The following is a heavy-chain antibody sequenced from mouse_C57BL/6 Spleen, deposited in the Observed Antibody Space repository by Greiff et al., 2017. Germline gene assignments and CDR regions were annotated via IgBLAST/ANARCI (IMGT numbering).Heavy chain of an antibody. Sequence: EVKVEESGGGLVQPGGSMKLSCVASGFTFSNYWMNWVRQSPEKGLEWVAQIRLKSDNYATHYAESVKGRFTISRDDSKSSVYLQMNNLRAEDTGIYYCTGRWLLLLYYFDYWGQGTTLTVSS. V-gene: IGHV6-3*01. CDR1: GFTFSNYW. CDR2: IRLKSDNYAT. D-gene: IGHD2-3*01. CDR3: TGRWLLLLYYFDY. J-gene: IGHJ2*01.